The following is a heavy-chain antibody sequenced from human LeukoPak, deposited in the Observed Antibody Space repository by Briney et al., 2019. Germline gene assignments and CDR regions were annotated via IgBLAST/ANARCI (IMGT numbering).Heavy chain of an antibody. CDR2: ISTSSSYI. CDR3: ARDGDTVLTRGYYYYMDV. D-gene: IGHD4-23*01. V-gene: IGHV3-21*01. CDR1: GFTFSSYT. Sequence: MPGGSLRLSCAAFGFTFSSYTMNWVRQAPGKGLEWVSSISTSSSYIYYADSVKGRFTISGDNAKKSLYLQMNSLRAEDTAVYYCARDGDTVLTRGYYYYMDVWGKGTTVTVSS. J-gene: IGHJ6*03.